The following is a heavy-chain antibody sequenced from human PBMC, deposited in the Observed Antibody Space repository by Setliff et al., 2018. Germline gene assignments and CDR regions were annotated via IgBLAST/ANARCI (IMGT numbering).Heavy chain of an antibody. CDR2: IYTSGST. Sequence: TLSLTCTVSGGSISSGSYYWSWIRQPAGKGLEWIGRIYTSGSTNYNPSLKSRVTISVDTSKNQFSLKLSSVTAADTAVYYCVRGGSSVWAWYFDLWGRGTLVTVSS. V-gene: IGHV4-61*02. J-gene: IGHJ2*01. D-gene: IGHD3-16*01. CDR1: GGSISSGSYY. CDR3: VRGGSSVWAWYFDL.